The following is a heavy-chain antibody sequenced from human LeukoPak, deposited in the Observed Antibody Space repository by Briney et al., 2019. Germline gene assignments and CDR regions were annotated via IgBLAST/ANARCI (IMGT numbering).Heavy chain of an antibody. D-gene: IGHD3-22*01. Sequence: GGSLRLSCAASGFTFSNSAMSWVRQAPGKGLEWVSSISGSGRSTYYADSVKGRFTISRDNSKNTLYLQMNSLRAEDTAVYYCAKDLGWLSPLPDYWGQGTLVTVSS. CDR2: ISGSGRST. V-gene: IGHV3-23*01. CDR1: GFTFSNSA. CDR3: AKDLGWLSPLPDY. J-gene: IGHJ4*02.